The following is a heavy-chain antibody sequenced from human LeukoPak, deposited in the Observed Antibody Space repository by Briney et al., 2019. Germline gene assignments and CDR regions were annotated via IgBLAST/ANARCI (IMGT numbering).Heavy chain of an antibody. CDR1: GGSISSGGYF. CDR2: MYYGGKT. Sequence: SETLSLTCTVSGGSISSGGYFWSWIRQHPGKGLEWIGYMYYGGKTYNNPSLKSRLTISIDTSKNQFSLKLSSVTAADTAVYYCARTQIKWEPRGYYYYMDVWGKGTTVTVSS. J-gene: IGHJ6*03. CDR3: ARTQIKWEPRGYYYYMDV. V-gene: IGHV4-31*03. D-gene: IGHD1-26*01.